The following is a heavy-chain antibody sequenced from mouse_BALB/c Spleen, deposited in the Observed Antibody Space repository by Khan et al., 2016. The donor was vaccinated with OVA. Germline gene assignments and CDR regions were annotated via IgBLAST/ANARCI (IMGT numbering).Heavy chain of an antibody. D-gene: IGHD3-2*02. CDR3: AREEALYYFDY. Sequence: QVQLPQSGVELVRPGASVKLSCKTSGYIFTSYWIHWVKQRSGQGLEWFARIYPGTNNTYYNEKLKDKVTLTADKSSSTAYMQLSSLKSEDSAVYCCAREEALYYFDYWGQGTTLTVSS. J-gene: IGHJ2*01. CDR2: IYPGTNNT. CDR1: GYIFTSYW. V-gene: IGHV1S132*01.